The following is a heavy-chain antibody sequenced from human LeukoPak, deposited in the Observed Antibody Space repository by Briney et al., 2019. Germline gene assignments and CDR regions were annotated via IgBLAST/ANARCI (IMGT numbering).Heavy chain of an antibody. CDR1: GFTFSSYG. Sequence: GGSLRLSCAASGFTFSSYGMHWVRQAPGKGLEWVAFIRYDGSNKYYADSVKGRFTISRDNSKNTLYLQMNSLRAEDTAVYYCAKELDIVATAWGGSLDYWGQGTLVTVSS. J-gene: IGHJ4*02. V-gene: IGHV3-30*02. CDR2: IRYDGSNK. CDR3: AKELDIVATAWGGSLDY. D-gene: IGHD5-12*01.